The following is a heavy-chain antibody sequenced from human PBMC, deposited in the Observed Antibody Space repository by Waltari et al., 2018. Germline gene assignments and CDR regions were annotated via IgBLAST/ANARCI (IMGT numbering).Heavy chain of an antibody. J-gene: IGHJ4*02. Sequence: EVHLVESGGGLVQPGASRRLSCAASGFTFNNYWMHWVRQAPGKGLVWVSDVNTDESVTRYADSVKGRFTISRDNAKNTLYLQMNSLRVEDTAVYYCARGGEQPVDYWGQGTLVTVSS. CDR3: ARGGEQPVDY. CDR2: VNTDESVT. V-gene: IGHV3-74*01. CDR1: GFTFNNYW. D-gene: IGHD3-16*01.